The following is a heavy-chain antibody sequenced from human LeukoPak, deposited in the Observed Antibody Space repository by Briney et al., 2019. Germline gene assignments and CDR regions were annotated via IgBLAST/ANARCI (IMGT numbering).Heavy chain of an antibody. CDR1: GGSISSSSYY. D-gene: IGHD6-13*01. CDR2: IYYSGST. J-gene: IGHJ4*02. Sequence: SETLSLTCTVSGGSISSSSYYWGWHRQPQGKGLEGIGSIYYSGSTYYNPSLKSRVTISVDTSKNQFSLKLSSVTAAATAVYSGAADCDYGSSCFVYCGQGPLVTVTS. CDR3: AADCDYGSSCFVY. V-gene: IGHV4-39*07.